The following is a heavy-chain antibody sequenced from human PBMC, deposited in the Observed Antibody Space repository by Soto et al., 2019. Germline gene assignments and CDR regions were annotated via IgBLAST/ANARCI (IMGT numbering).Heavy chain of an antibody. CDR1: GGSVSSGNYY. CDR3: ARESRSGWSPFDY. J-gene: IGHJ4*02. V-gene: IGHV4-61*01. D-gene: IGHD6-19*01. Sequence: PSETLSLTCTVSGGSVSSGNYYWSWIRQPPGKGLEWIGFIYYTGSTSYNPSLKSRVTISMDTSKNQFSLKLTSVTPADTAVYYCARESRSGWSPFDYWGQGALVTVSS. CDR2: IYYTGST.